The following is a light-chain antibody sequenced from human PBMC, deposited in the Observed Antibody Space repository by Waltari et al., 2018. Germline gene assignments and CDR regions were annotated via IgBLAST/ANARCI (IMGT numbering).Light chain of an antibody. V-gene: IGLV3-19*01. Sequence: SSDLTQDPAVSVALGQTVRITCQGDSLRSYYATWYQQKPGQAPVLVIFGQNKRPSAFPDRFSGSSSRNTASLTLTGAQAEDEAYYYCSCRDNSGFRHVFGTGTKVTV. CDR2: GQN. J-gene: IGLJ1*01. CDR3: SCRDNSGFRHV. CDR1: SLRSYY.